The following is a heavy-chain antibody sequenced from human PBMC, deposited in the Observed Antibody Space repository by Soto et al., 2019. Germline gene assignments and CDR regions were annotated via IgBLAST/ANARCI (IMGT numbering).Heavy chain of an antibody. Sequence: VKVSCKASGYTFTSYGIHWVRQAPGQRLEWMGWINAANGDTKYSPKFQGRVTITRDTSASTAYMELSSLRSEDTAVYYCVRRHVSATGIDWFDPWGQGTLVTVSS. CDR1: GYTFTSYG. J-gene: IGHJ5*02. CDR2: INAANGDT. V-gene: IGHV1-3*01. CDR3: VRRHVSATGIDWFDP. D-gene: IGHD6-13*01.